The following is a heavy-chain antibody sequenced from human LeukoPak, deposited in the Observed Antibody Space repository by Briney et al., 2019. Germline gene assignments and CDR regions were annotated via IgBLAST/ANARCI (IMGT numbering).Heavy chain of an antibody. CDR2: IYYSGST. D-gene: IGHD6-13*01. CDR3: ARDRQQLVRIFDY. J-gene: IGHJ4*02. V-gene: IGHV4-39*07. Sequence: SETLSLTCTVSGGSISSSSYYWGWIRQPPGKGLEWIGSIYYSGSTYYNPSLKSRVTISVDTSKNQFSLKLSSVTAADTAVYYCARDRQQLVRIFDYWGQGTLVTVSS. CDR1: GGSISSSSYY.